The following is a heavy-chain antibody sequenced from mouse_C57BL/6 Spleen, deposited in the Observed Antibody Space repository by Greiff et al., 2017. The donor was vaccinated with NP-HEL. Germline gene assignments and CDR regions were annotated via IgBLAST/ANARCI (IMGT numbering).Heavy chain of an antibody. CDR1: GFTFSSYA. V-gene: IGHV5-9-1*02. J-gene: IGHJ3*01. D-gene: IGHD1-1*01. CDR3: TRVAYGSSYDWFAY. CDR2: ISSGGDYI. Sequence: EVKVVESGEGLVKPGGSLKLSCAASGFTFSSYAMSWVRQTPEKRLEWVAYISSGGDYIYYADTVKGRFTISRDNARNTLYLQMSSLKSEDTAMYYCTRVAYGSSYDWFAYWGQGTLVTVSA.